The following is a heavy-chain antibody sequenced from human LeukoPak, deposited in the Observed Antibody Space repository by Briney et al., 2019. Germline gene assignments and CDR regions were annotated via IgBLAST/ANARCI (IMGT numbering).Heavy chain of an antibody. V-gene: IGHV4-34*01. CDR3: VRGRGYYGSGSYYPRLDNWFDP. CDR2: INHSGST. CDR1: GGSFSGYY. Sequence: SETLSLTCAVYGGSFSGYYWSWIRQPPGKGLEWIGEINHSGSTNYNPSLKSRVTISVDTSKNQFSLKLSSVTAADTAVYYCVRGRGYYGSGSYYPRLDNWFDPWGQGTLVTVSS. D-gene: IGHD3-10*01. J-gene: IGHJ5*02.